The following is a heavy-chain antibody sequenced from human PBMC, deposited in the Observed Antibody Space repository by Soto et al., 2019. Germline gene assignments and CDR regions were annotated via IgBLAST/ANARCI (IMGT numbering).Heavy chain of an antibody. CDR1: GFTFGSHW. J-gene: IGHJ4*02. V-gene: IGHV3-74*01. CDR2: INTDGSTT. Sequence: GGSLRLSCAASGFTFGSHWMHWARQAPGKGLVWVSRINTDGSTTTYADSVKGRFTISRDNARNTLYLQMDSLRGEDTAVYYCARFGTYYDTSGYLYWGQGALVTVSS. CDR3: ARFGTYYDTSGYLY. D-gene: IGHD3-22*01.